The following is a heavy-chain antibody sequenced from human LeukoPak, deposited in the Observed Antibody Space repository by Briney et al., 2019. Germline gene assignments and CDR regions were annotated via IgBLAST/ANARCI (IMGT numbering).Heavy chain of an antibody. D-gene: IGHD4-11*01. CDR2: IYYTGST. Sequence: SETLSLTCTVSGGSISGHYWSWIRQPPGKGLAWIGYIYYTGSTNYNPSLESRVTISVDTSKNQFSLKLNSVTAADTAVYYCARGGSDYRNYQNWFDPWGQRTLVTVSS. CDR3: ARGGSDYRNYQNWFDP. J-gene: IGHJ5*02. CDR1: GGSISGHY. V-gene: IGHV4-59*11.